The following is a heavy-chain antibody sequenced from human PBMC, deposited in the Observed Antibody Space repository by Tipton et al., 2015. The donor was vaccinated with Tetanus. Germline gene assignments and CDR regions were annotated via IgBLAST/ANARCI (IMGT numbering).Heavy chain of an antibody. Sequence: GSLRLSCVASGFTFSDHYMSWIRQAPGKGLEWVSYISSSGKTVHYADSVKGRFTVSRDNAKSTVYLEMNGLRAEDTAVYYCVREDIVLRIYAVMDLWGQGTLVTASS. D-gene: IGHD2-15*01. J-gene: IGHJ5*02. CDR3: VREDIVLRIYAVMDL. V-gene: IGHV3-11*04. CDR1: GFTFSDHY. CDR2: ISSSGKTV.